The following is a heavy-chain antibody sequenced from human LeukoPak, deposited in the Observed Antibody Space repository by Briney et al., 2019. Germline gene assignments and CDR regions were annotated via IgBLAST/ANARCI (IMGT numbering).Heavy chain of an antibody. CDR3: ARDLLDCSGGTCYTPGMDV. V-gene: IGHV3-33*01. CDR2: IWYDGSAI. D-gene: IGHD2-15*01. J-gene: IGHJ6*02. CDR1: GFTFTRYG. Sequence: GGSLRLSCVASGFTFTRYGMHWVRKAPGKGLEWVAVIWYDGSAIYYADSVRGRFTLSRDNSKNTLYLQMNSLRAEDTAVYYCARDLLDCSGGTCYTPGMDVWGQGTTVTVSS.